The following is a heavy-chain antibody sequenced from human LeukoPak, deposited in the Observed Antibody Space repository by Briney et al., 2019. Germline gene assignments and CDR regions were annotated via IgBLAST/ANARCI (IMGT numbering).Heavy chain of an antibody. V-gene: IGHV4-34*01. CDR2: INHSGST. Sequence: PSETLSLTCAVYGGSFSGYYWTWIRQPPGKELEWIGEINHSGSTNYNPSLKSRVTISVDTSKNQFSLKLNSVTAADTAVYYCARGGYYGSGNDFRFDPWGQGTLVTVSS. CDR3: ARGGYYGSGNDFRFDP. CDR1: GGSFSGYY. D-gene: IGHD3-10*01. J-gene: IGHJ5*02.